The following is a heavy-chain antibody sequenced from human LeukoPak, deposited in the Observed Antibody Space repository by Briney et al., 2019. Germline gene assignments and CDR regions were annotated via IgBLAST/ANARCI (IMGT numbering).Heavy chain of an antibody. J-gene: IGHJ5*02. Sequence: SETLSLTCAVHGGSCDDYYCSWIRQPPGKGLEWIGEIHPHGIFYYNSSLTSRVTISIDTSKSQFSLRLTSVTAADTAFYYCARGSDPSKAGDLWGQGSLVIVSS. V-gene: IGHV4-34*01. CDR2: IHPHGIF. CDR1: GGSCDDYY. D-gene: IGHD2-21*02. CDR3: ARGSDPSKAGDL.